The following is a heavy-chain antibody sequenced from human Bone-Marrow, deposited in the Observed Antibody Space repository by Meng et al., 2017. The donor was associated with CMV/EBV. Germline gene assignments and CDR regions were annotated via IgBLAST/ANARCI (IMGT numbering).Heavy chain of an antibody. Sequence: ASVKVSCKASGYTFTSYYMHCVRQAPGQGLEWMGIINPSAGSTSYAQKFQGRVTMTRDTSTSTVYMELSSLRPEDTDVYYCARGGDGYNYDIWGQGTMVTVSS. D-gene: IGHD5-24*01. CDR3: ARGGDGYNYDI. CDR2: INPSAGST. V-gene: IGHV1-46*01. CDR1: GYTFTSYY. J-gene: IGHJ3*02.